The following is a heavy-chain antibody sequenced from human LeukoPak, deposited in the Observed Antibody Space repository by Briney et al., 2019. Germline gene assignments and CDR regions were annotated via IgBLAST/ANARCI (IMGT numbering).Heavy chain of an antibody. V-gene: IGHV4-34*01. CDR3: ARGPTYSPGYCSSTSCHSIYYYYGMDV. D-gene: IGHD2-2*03. J-gene: IGHJ6*02. CDR1: GGSFSGYY. CDR2: INHSGST. Sequence: SETLSLTCAVYGGSFSGYYWSWIRQSPGKGLEWIGEINHSGSTNYNPSLKSRVTISVDTSKNQFSLKLSSVTAADTAVYHCARGPTYSPGYCSSTSCHSIYYYYGMDVWGQGTTVTVSS.